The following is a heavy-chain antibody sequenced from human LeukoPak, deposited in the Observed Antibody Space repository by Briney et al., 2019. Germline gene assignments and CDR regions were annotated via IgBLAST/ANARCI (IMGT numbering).Heavy chain of an antibody. J-gene: IGHJ4*02. CDR2: ISSSGSTI. D-gene: IGHD2-21*01. V-gene: IGHV3-48*03. CDR1: GCTFSSYE. Sequence: GGSLRLSCAASGCTFSSYEMYWVRQAPGKGLEWVSYISSSGSTIYYADSVKGRFTISRDSAKNSLYLQMNSLRAEDTAVYYCARGPMVVNYFDYWGQGTLVTVSS. CDR3: ARGPMVVNYFDY.